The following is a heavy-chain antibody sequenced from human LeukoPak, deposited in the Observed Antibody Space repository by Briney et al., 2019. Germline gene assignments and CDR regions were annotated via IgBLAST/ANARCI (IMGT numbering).Heavy chain of an antibody. D-gene: IGHD3-22*01. Sequence: GGSLRLSCEASGLTFSTHWMTWVRQAPGKGLEWVANIKQDGSEKYYVDSVKGRFTISRDNAKNSLYLQMNSLRVEDTAVYYCACRLRSDSYYAVFDYWGQGTQVTVSS. CDR3: ACRLRSDSYYAVFDY. V-gene: IGHV3-7*01. CDR2: IKQDGSEK. J-gene: IGHJ4*02. CDR1: GLTFSTHW.